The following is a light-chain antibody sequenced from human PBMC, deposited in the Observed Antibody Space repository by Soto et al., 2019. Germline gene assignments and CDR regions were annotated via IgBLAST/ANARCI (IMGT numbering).Light chain of an antibody. V-gene: IGKV3-15*01. CDR3: QPYNKWPWT. CDR2: GAS. Sequence: ILRTQSPATLSVSPGERATLSCRASQSVSSNLAWYQQKPGQAPRLLIYGASTRATGIPARFSGSGSGTEFTLTISGLQSEDFAVYYCQPYNKWPWTSVQGTKVDIK. CDR1: QSVSSN. J-gene: IGKJ1*01.